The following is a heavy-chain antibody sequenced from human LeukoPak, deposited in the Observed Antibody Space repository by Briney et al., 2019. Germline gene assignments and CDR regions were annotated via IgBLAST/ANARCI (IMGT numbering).Heavy chain of an antibody. CDR3: TRDVNLNFFDV. V-gene: IGHV3-74*01. D-gene: IGHD3-9*01. J-gene: IGHJ2*01. Sequence: GGSLRLSCAASGFTFSRYWMHWVRQAPGKGLVWVSHINSDGSSPTYADSVKGRFTISRDNAKNTLYLQMHSLGAEDTAVYYCTRDVNLNFFDVWGRGTLVTVSS. CDR2: INSDGSSP. CDR1: GFTFSRYW.